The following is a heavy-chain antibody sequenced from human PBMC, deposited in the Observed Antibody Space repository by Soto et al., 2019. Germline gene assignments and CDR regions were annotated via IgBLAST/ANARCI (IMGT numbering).Heavy chain of an antibody. V-gene: IGHV3-23*01. CDR1: GFTFSSHG. CDR3: VRDGVGATTYFGYFDY. Sequence: GGSLRLSCAASGFTFSSHGMSWVRQAPGKGLEWVSTVSVSGNTYYADSVKGRFTTSRDNSKNTLYLQMNSLTVEDTAVYYRVRDGVGATTYFGYFDYWGQGTLVTVSS. CDR2: VSVSGNT. D-gene: IGHD1-26*01. J-gene: IGHJ4*02.